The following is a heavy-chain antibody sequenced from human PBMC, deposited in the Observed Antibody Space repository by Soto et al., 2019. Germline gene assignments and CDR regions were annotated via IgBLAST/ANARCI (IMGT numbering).Heavy chain of an antibody. CDR3: VRDGTKTLRDWFDP. J-gene: IGHJ5*02. CDR1: GASISGLY. Sequence: SEALSLTCTVSGASISGLYLSWTRKSAGKGLEWIGRIYATGTTDYNPSLKSRVMMSVDTSKKQFSLKLRSVTAADTAVYYCVRDGTKTLRDWFDPWGQGISVTAPQ. V-gene: IGHV4-4*07. CDR2: IYATGTT. D-gene: IGHD1-1*01.